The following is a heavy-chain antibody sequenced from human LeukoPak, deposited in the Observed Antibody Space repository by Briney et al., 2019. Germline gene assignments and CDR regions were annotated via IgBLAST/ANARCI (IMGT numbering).Heavy chain of an antibody. Sequence: ASVKVSCKASGYTFTSYGISWVRQAPGQGLEWMGWINPNSGGTNYAQKFQGRVTMTRDMSTSTVYMELRSLRSADTAVYYCARGNDGWPHYYYYFMDVWGKGTTVTVSS. CDR2: INPNSGGT. D-gene: IGHD1-1*01. V-gene: IGHV1-18*01. CDR3: ARGNDGWPHYYYYFMDV. CDR1: GYTFTSYG. J-gene: IGHJ6*03.